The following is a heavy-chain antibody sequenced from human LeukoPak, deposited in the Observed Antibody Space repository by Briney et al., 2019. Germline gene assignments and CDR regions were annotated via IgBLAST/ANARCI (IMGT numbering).Heavy chain of an antibody. CDR3: ARGVGPRGVDWFDP. Sequence: GGSLRLSCAASGFTVSSNYMSWVRQAPGKGLEWVSVIYSGGSTYYADSVKGRFTISRDNSKNTLYLQMNSLRAEDTAVYYCARGVGPRGVDWFDPWGQGTLDTVSS. V-gene: IGHV3-53*01. CDR1: GFTVSSNY. D-gene: IGHD2-15*01. CDR2: IYSGGST. J-gene: IGHJ5*02.